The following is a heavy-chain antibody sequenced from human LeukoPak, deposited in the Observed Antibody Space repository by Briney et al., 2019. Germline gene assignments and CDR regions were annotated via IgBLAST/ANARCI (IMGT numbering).Heavy chain of an antibody. V-gene: IGHV4-30-4*08. D-gene: IGHD1-7*01. CDR1: GGSISSGNYY. CDR3: ARGPKNSGSSFDP. CDR2: IYYSGST. Sequence: SETLSLTCSVSGGSISSGNYYWTWIRQPPEKGLEWIGYIYYSGSTCYNPSLKSRINISVDTSKNQFSLKLSSVTAADTAVYYCARGPKNSGSSFDPWGQGTLVTVSS. J-gene: IGHJ5*02.